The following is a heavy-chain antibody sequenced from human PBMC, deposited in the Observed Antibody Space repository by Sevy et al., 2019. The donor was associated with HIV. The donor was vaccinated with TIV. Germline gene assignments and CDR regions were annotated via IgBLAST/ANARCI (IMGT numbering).Heavy chain of an antibody. J-gene: IGHJ5*02. D-gene: IGHD1-26*01. V-gene: IGHV4-61*01. CDR3: AGYIVGGGGRGS. CDR1: GGSVNSGYYH. Sequence: SETLSLTCRVSGGSVNSGYYHWSWIRQPPGKGLEWVGQTNDDGRINYNPSLGGRVTISIDTPNNQFSLRLTSVTAADTALYDCAGYIVGGGGRGSWGQGTLVTVSS. CDR2: TNDDGRI.